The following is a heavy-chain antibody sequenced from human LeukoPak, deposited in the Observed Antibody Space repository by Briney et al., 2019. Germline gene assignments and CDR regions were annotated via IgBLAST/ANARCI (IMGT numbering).Heavy chain of an antibody. V-gene: IGHV3-48*03. Sequence: PGGSLRLSCAASGFTFSSYEMNWVRLAPGKGLEWVSYISSSGSTIYYADSVKGRFTISRDNAKNSLYLQMNSRRAEDTAVYYCAELGITMIGGVWGKGTTVTISS. CDR2: ISSSGSTI. CDR1: GFTFSSYE. J-gene: IGHJ6*04. D-gene: IGHD3-10*02. CDR3: AELGITMIGGV.